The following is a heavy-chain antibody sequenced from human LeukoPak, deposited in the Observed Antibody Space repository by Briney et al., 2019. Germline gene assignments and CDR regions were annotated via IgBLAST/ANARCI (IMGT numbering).Heavy chain of an antibody. CDR2: IYYSGGT. CDR1: GGSISDYY. V-gene: IGHV4-59*01. CDR3: ARRAAAVGTYYMDV. Sequence: PETLSLTCTVSGGSISDYYWTWIRQPPGKGLEWIGYIYYSGGTNYNPSVKSRVTISVDTSKNQFSLKLSSVTAADTAVYYCARRAAAVGTYYMDVWGKGTTVTVSS. D-gene: IGHD6-13*01. J-gene: IGHJ6*03.